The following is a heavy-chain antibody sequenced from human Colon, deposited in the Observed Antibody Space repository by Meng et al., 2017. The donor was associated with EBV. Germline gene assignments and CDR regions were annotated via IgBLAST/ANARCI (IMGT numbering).Heavy chain of an antibody. Sequence: HVSVPGIVQPSPTLSLTFTVSARPTVIGGHYWIWIRQHPGKGLEWIGYIHSSGSTYYNPSLRSRLTISVDTSKNQFSLKLSSVTAADTAVYYCARASYGSGSPLGESWFDPWGQGTLVTVSS. V-gene: IGHV4-31*03. J-gene: IGHJ5*02. D-gene: IGHD3-10*01. CDR1: ARPTVIGGHY. CDR2: IHSSGST. CDR3: ARASYGSGSPLGESWFDP.